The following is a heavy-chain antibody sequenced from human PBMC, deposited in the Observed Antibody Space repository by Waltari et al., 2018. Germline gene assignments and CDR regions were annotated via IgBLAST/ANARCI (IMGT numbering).Heavy chain of an antibody. CDR2: TNSDGSST. D-gene: IGHD2-21*01. V-gene: IGHV3-74*01. Sequence: EVQLVESGGGLVQPGGSLRLSCAASGFTFSRSWMHWVRQPPGKGLVWVSRTNSDGSSTSYADSVKGRFTISRDNAKSTVYLQMNSLRAEDTAVYYCARINRLRNWYFDLWGRGTLVTVSS. CDR1: GFTFSRSW. CDR3: ARINRLRNWYFDL. J-gene: IGHJ2*01.